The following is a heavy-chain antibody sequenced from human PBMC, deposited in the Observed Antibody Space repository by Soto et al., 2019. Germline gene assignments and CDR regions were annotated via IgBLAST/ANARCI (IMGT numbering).Heavy chain of an antibody. CDR3: AHRPIVGAAI. Sequence: QVQLQESGPGLVKPSGTLSLTCAVFGGSISNSNWLTWVRQPPGKGLDWIGEIFHSGSTNYNSSLMGRVTISVDKANNQFSLKLSSVTAADTAVYYCAHRPIVGAAIWGQGTLVTVSS. CDR2: IFHSGST. D-gene: IGHD1-26*01. J-gene: IGHJ4*02. CDR1: GGSISNSNW. V-gene: IGHV4-4*02.